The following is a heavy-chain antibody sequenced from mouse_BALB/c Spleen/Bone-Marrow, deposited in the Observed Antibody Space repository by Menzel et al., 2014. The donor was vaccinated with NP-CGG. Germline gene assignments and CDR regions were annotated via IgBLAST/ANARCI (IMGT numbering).Heavy chain of an antibody. V-gene: IGHV14-3*02. J-gene: IGHJ4*01. CDR3: ARYRYYGSSGWDY. CDR1: GFNIKDTY. Sequence: VQLQQSGAELVKPGASVKLSCTASGFNIKDTYIYWVKQRPEQGLEWIGRIDPANGNTNYDPKFQGKATITADTSSNTAYLHLSSLTSEDTAVYYCARYRYYGSSGWDYWGQGTSVTVSS. CDR2: IDPANGNT. D-gene: IGHD1-1*01.